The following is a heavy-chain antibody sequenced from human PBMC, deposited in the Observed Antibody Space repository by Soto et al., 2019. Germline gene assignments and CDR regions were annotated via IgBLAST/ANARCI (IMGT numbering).Heavy chain of an antibody. V-gene: IGHV4-4*02. CDR3: GREIFGAGRNWFDP. CDR1: GGSISSSNW. J-gene: IGHJ5*02. Sequence: SETLSLTCAVSGGSISSSNWWSWVRQPPGKGLEWIGEIYHSGSTNYNPSLKSRVTISVDKSKNQFSLKLSSVTAADTAVYYCGREIFGAGRNWFDPWGQGTLVTVCS. CDR2: IYHSGST. D-gene: IGHD3-3*01.